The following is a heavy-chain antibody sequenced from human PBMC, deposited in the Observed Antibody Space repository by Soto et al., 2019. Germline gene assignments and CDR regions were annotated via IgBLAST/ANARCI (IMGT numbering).Heavy chain of an antibody. CDR3: AKDRVGGTFYTTLEF. CDR2: ITYDGSFQ. D-gene: IGHD1-7*01. V-gene: IGHV3-30*18. Sequence: GGSLRLSCQASGFNFDNYGMHWVRQAPGKGLEWVAVITYDGSFQYYADSVKGRFTISRDNSNNTLSLHLNTLKPEDTAVYHCAKDRVGGTFYTTLEFWGQGTLVTVSS. J-gene: IGHJ4*02. CDR1: GFNFDNYG.